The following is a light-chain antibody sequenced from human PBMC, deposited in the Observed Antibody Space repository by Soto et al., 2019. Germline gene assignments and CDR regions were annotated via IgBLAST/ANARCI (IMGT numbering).Light chain of an antibody. V-gene: IGLV4-69*01. Sequence: QLVLTQSPSASASLGASVKLTCTLSSGHSDYGIAWHQQQPDKGPRYLMKLNRDGSHNKGDGIPDRFSGSSSGAERYLIISRLEADADADYYCQTRDTLVVFGGGTQLTVL. CDR3: QTRDTLVV. CDR1: SGHSDYG. CDR2: LNRDGSH. J-gene: IGLJ2*01.